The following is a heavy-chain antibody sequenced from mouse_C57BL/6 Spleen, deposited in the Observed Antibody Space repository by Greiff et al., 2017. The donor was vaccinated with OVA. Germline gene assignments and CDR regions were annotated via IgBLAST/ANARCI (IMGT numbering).Heavy chain of an antibody. Sequence: EVQLVESGGGLVKPGGSLKLSCAASGFTFSSYAMSWVRQTPEKRLEWVATISDGGSYTYYPDNVKGRFTISRDNAKNNLYLQMSHLKSEDTAMYYCARDMVTTVVAGDAMDYWGQGTSVTVSS. D-gene: IGHD1-1*01. CDR2: ISDGGSYT. J-gene: IGHJ4*01. CDR3: ARDMVTTVVAGDAMDY. CDR1: GFTFSSYA. V-gene: IGHV5-4*01.